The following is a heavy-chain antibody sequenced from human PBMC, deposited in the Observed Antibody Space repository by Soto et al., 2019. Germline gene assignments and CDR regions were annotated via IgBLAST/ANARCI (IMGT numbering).Heavy chain of an antibody. V-gene: IGHV5-51*01. CDR3: ARDIEYSASPKAFDV. CDR1: GYRFTSYW. D-gene: IGHD6-6*01. Sequence: PGESLKISCKGSGYRFTSYWIGWVRQMPGKGLEWMGIIYPGDSDTRYSPSFQGQVTISADKSISTAYLQWSSLKASDTAMYYCARDIEYSASPKAFDVWGQGTMVT. J-gene: IGHJ3*01. CDR2: IYPGDSDT.